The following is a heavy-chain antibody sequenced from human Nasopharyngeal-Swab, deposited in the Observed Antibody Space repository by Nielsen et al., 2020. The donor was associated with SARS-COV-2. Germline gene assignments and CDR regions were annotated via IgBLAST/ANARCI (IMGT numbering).Heavy chain of an antibody. CDR3: AKELKVRGVLRAFDP. CDR1: GFTFSSYA. D-gene: IGHD3-10*01. CDR2: ISGSGGST. Sequence: GGSLRLSCAASGFTFSSYAMHWVRQAPGKGLEWVSAISGSGGSTYYADSVKGRFTISRDNSKNTLYLQMNSLRAEDTAVYYCAKELKVRGVLRAFDPWGQGTLVTVSS. J-gene: IGHJ5*02. V-gene: IGHV3-23*01.